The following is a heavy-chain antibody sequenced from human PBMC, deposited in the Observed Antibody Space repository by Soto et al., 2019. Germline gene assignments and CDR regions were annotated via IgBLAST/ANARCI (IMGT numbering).Heavy chain of an antibody. CDR1: GGTFSSHA. V-gene: IGHV1-69*13. J-gene: IGHJ6*02. D-gene: IGHD1-1*01. CDR2: IIPIFGTA. CDR3: ARDSGIRHYYYYGMDV. Sequence: SVKVSCKASGGTFSSHAISWVRQAPGQGLEWMGGIIPIFGTANYAQKFQGRVTITADESTSTAYMELSSLRSEDTAVYYCARDSGIRHYYYYGMDVWGQGTTVTVSS.